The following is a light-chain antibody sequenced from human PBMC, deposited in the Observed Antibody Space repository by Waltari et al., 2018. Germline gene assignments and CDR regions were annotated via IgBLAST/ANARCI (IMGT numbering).Light chain of an antibody. CDR1: QNITNNH. CDR3: QQYENSPLT. Sequence: EVILTQSPDTLSLSPGARATLSCRASQNITNNHLAWYQQKPGLAPRLLIYDSSSRATGVPDRFSGSGSGTDFTLTIGRLEPEDYAVYYCQQYENSPLTFGGGTQVETK. CDR2: DSS. J-gene: IGKJ4*01. V-gene: IGKV3-20*01.